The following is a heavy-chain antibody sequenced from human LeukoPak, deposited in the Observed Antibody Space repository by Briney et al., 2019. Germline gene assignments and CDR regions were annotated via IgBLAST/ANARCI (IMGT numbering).Heavy chain of an antibody. J-gene: IGHJ4*02. V-gene: IGHV3-23*01. Sequence: GGSLRLSCAASGFTFSSYAMTWVRQAPGKGLEWVSGITADGGSTFYADSVKGRFTISRDNSKNTLYLQTDSLRAEDTAVYYCAKGHYPGAYCAGDCYYSYWGQGTLVTVSS. D-gene: IGHD2-21*02. CDR1: GFTFSSYA. CDR3: AKGHYPGAYCAGDCYYSY. CDR2: ITADGGST.